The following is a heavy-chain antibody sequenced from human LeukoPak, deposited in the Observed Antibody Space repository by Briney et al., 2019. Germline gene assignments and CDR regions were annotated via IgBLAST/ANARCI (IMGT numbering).Heavy chain of an antibody. V-gene: IGHV3-21*01. CDR3: ARAHSRGDYFDY. CDR2: ISSSSSYI. Sequence: GGSLRLSCADSGFTFSSYSMNWVRQAPGRGLEWVSSISSSSSYIYYADSVKGRFTISRDNAKNSLYLQMNSLRAEDTAVYYCARAHSRGDYFDYWGQGTLVTVSS. CDR1: GFTFSSYS. D-gene: IGHD3-10*01. J-gene: IGHJ4*02.